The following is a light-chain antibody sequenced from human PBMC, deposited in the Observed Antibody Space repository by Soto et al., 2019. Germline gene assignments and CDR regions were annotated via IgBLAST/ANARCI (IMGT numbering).Light chain of an antibody. CDR3: QQYYDWPPYT. CDR1: QSVSSR. Sequence: EIVMTQSPATLSVSPGERATLSCRASQSVSSRLAWYQQKPGQAPRLLIYRTSTRATSIPARFSGSGSGTEFTLTISSLQSEDFAVYYCQQYYDWPPYTFGQGTKLEI. CDR2: RTS. V-gene: IGKV3-15*01. J-gene: IGKJ2*01.